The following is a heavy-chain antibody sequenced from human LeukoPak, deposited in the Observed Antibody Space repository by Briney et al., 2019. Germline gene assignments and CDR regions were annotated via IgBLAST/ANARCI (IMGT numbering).Heavy chain of an antibody. J-gene: IGHJ4*02. D-gene: IGHD4-23*01. CDR2: IIPIFGTS. Sequence: GASVKVSCKASGGTFSSYAISWVRQAPGQGLEWMGGIIPIFGTSDYAQKFQGRVTITADNSTSTAYMALSSLRSEDTAVYYCHGGHSFGLFDYWGQGSLVTVSS. V-gene: IGHV1-69*06. CDR3: HGGHSFGLFDY. CDR1: GGTFSSYA.